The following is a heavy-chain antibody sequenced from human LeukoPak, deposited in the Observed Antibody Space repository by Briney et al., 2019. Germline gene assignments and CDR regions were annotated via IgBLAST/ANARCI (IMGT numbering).Heavy chain of an antibody. D-gene: IGHD3-9*01. J-gene: IGHJ4*02. CDR2: IIPILGIA. V-gene: IGHV1-69*04. Sequence: ASVKVSCKASGGTFSSYAISWVRQAPGQGLEWMGRIIPILGIANYAQKFQGRVTITADKSTSTAYMELSSLRSEGTAVYYCARDLRLRYFDWLFDYWGQGTLVTVSS. CDR3: ARDLRLRYFDWLFDY. CDR1: GGTFSSYA.